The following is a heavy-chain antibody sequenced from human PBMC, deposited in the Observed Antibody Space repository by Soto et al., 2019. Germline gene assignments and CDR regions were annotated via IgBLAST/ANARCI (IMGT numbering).Heavy chain of an antibody. Sequence: SETLSLTCTVSGGSISSGGYYWSWIRQHPGKGLEWIGYIYYSGSTYYNPSLKSRVTISVDTSKNQFSLKLSSVTAADTAVYYCARARGYSYGILSGLDYWGQGTLVTVSS. CDR1: GGSISSGGYY. J-gene: IGHJ4*02. CDR3: ARARGYSYGILSGLDY. CDR2: IYYSGST. D-gene: IGHD5-18*01. V-gene: IGHV4-31*03.